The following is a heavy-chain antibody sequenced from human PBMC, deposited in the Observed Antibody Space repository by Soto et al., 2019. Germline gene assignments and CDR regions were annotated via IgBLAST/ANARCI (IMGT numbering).Heavy chain of an antibody. Sequence: SETLSLTCAVYGGSFSGYYWSWIRQPPGKGLEWIGEINHSGSTNYNPSLKSRVTISVDTSKNQFSLKLSSVTAADTAVYYCARRSSSWYFGTTGMDVWGQGTTVTVSS. J-gene: IGHJ6*02. CDR2: INHSGST. CDR3: ARRSSSWYFGTTGMDV. V-gene: IGHV4-34*01. D-gene: IGHD6-13*01. CDR1: GGSFSGYY.